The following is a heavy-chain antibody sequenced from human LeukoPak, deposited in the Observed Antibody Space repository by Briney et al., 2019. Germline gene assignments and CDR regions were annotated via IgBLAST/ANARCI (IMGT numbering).Heavy chain of an antibody. V-gene: IGHV3-11*06. J-gene: IGHJ6*04. CDR3: ARAWIQLWHPYYYYGMDV. CDR1: GFTFSDYY. D-gene: IGHD5-18*01. Sequence: GGSLRLSCAASGFTFSDYYMSWISQAPGKGLEWVSYISSSSYTNYADSVKGRFTISRDNAKNSLYLQMNSLRAEDTAVYYCARAWIQLWHPYYYYGMDVWGKGTTVTVSS. CDR2: ISSSSYT.